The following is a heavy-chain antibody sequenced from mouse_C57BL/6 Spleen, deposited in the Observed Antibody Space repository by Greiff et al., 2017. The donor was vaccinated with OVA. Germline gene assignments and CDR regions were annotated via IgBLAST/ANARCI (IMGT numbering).Heavy chain of an antibody. D-gene: IGHD3-3*01. CDR3: ARGDWYYFDY. Sequence: EVKLQESGPGLVKPSQSLSLTCSVTGYSITSGYYWNWIRQFPGNKLEWMGYISYDGSNNYNPSLKNRISITRDTSKNQFFLKLNSVTTEDTATYYCARGDWYYFDYWGQGTTLTVSS. J-gene: IGHJ2*01. V-gene: IGHV3-6*01. CDR2: ISYDGSN. CDR1: GYSITSGYY.